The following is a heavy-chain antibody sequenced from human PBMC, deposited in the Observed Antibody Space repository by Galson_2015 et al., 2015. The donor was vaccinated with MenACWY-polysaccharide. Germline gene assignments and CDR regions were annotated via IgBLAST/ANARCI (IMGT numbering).Heavy chain of an antibody. CDR2: IFWDDEK. J-gene: IGHJ6*02. CDR3: TRHRGSTSSFYYYYGMDV. Sequence: PALVKPTQPLTLTCTFSGFSLTTGGVGVGWVRQPPGKALEWLALIFWDDEKRYNPSLRSGLTIAKDTSKSQVVLTMTNMDPVDTGTYYCTRHRGSTSSFYYYYGMDVWGQGTTVTVSS. CDR1: GFSLTTGGVG. V-gene: IGHV2-5*02. D-gene: IGHD5/OR15-5a*01.